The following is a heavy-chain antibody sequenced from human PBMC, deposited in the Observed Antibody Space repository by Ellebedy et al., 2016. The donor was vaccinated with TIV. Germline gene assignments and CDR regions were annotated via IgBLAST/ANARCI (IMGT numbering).Heavy chain of an antibody. CDR1: GASISGYY. V-gene: IGHV4-59*01. Sequence: MPSETLSLTCTVSGASISGYYWSWIRQPPGKGLEWIGYIYYNGNANYNSSLKSRVTMSVDTSKNQFSLKLTSVTDEDTAKYYCARWRRGGNSHWGQGTLVTVSS. CDR2: IYYNGNA. CDR3: ARWRRGGNSH. D-gene: IGHD2-21*01. J-gene: IGHJ4*02.